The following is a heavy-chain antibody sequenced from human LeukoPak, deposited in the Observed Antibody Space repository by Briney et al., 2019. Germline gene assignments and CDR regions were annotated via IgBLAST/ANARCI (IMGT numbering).Heavy chain of an antibody. V-gene: IGHV3-7*01. CDR1: GFTFSSYW. CDR2: IKQDGSEK. Sequence: GGSLRLSCAASGFTFSSYWMSWVRQAPGKGLEWMATIKQDGSEKYYVDSVKGRFTISRGNTKNSLYLQMNSLRAEDTAVYYCARVGYSSGFDYWGQGTLVTVSS. D-gene: IGHD6-19*01. J-gene: IGHJ4*02. CDR3: ARVGYSSGFDY.